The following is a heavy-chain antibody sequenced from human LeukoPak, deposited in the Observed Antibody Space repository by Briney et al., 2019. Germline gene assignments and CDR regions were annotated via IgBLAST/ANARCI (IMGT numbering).Heavy chain of an antibody. D-gene: IGHD1-26*01. J-gene: IGHJ6*03. Sequence: ASVKVSCKASGYTFTSYGISWVRQAPGQGLEWMGWISAYNGNTNYAQKLQGRVTMTTDTSTSTAYMELSRLRSDDTAVYYCARDKAGVVGATWYYYYYMDVWGKGTTVTVSS. CDR3: ARDKAGVVGATWYYYYYMDV. CDR1: GYTFTSYG. CDR2: ISAYNGNT. V-gene: IGHV1-18*01.